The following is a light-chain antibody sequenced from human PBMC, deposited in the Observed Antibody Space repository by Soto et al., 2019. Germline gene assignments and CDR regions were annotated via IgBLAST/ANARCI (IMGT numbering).Light chain of an antibody. V-gene: IGKV3-15*01. CDR1: QSVSSN. J-gene: IGKJ3*01. CDR3: QQYNDRPPLT. CDR2: GAS. Sequence: EVVVTQSPATLSVSPGERATLSCRASQSVSSNLACYQQKPGQAPRRLINGASTWATSSPARFSSSGSGTEVTLTISSRQSYDVAVYYCQQYNDRPPLTFGRGTKVDIK.